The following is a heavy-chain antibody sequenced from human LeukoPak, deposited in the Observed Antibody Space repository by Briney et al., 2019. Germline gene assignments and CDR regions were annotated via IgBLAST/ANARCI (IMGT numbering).Heavy chain of an antibody. D-gene: IGHD3-16*01. CDR1: GGSLSRYS. J-gene: IGHJ4*02. V-gene: IGHV4-59*08. Sequence: PPETPSPTSAVSGGSLSRYSSSSIPHTPGERLGWSLEIYLTGSTPYNPSLKSRVTISLDTSKNQFALNLSSVTAADTAVYYCVRHAGGVDWGQGTLVSVSS. CDR2: IYLTGST. CDR3: VRHAGGVD.